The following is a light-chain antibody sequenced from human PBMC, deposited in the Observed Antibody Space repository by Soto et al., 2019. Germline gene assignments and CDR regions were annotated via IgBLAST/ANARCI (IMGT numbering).Light chain of an antibody. V-gene: IGKV3D-15*01. Sequence: IVMTQSPATLSVSPGAGATLSCRASETISRDLAWYQQKPGQSPRLLIFGAFTRATGVPVRFSGSGSGTEFTLTVSSLQSEDVAVYFCQQYNKWPLTFGGGTRVEIK. CDR3: QQYNKWPLT. CDR1: ETISRD. J-gene: IGKJ4*01. CDR2: GAF.